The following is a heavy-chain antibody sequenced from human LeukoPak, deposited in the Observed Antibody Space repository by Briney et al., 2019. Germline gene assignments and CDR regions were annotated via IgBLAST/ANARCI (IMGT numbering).Heavy chain of an antibody. J-gene: IGHJ5*02. V-gene: IGHV4-34*01. Sequence: PSETLSLTCAVYGGSFSGYYWSWIRQPPGKGLEWIGEINHSGSTNYNPSLKSRVTISVDTSKNQFSLKLSSVTAADTAVYYCTRGYFDSSGHNSYAPWGQGTLVTVSS. D-gene: IGHD3-22*01. CDR2: INHSGST. CDR3: TRGYFDSSGHNSYAP. CDR1: GGSFSGYY.